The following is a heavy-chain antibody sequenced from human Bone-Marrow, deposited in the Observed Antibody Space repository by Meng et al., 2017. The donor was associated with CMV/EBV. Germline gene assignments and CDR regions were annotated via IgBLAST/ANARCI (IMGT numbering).Heavy chain of an antibody. Sequence: GAAVKSPWASVNLSSKASGYVFTGYYLHWVRHAPAQGLEWMGWINPNSGGTNYAQKFQGRVTMTRDTSISTAYMKLSRLISDDTAVYYCLRAHCSSTSCLIDYWGQGTLVTVSS. D-gene: IGHD2-2*01. CDR3: LRAHCSSTSCLIDY. CDR1: GYVFTGYY. J-gene: IGHJ4*02. CDR2: INPNSGGT. V-gene: IGHV1-2*02.